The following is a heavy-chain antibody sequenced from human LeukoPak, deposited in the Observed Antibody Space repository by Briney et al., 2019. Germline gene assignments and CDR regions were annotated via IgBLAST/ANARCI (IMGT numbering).Heavy chain of an antibody. CDR1: GGSISRGNW. Sequence: SGTLSLTCAVSGGSISRGNWWSWVRQPPGKGPEWIGEIYHSGNTNYNPSLESRVTISVDKSKYQFSLKLSSVTAADTAVYYCAKKAAASAADYWGQGTLVTVSS. V-gene: IGHV4-4*02. J-gene: IGHJ4*02. CDR2: IYHSGNT. D-gene: IGHD6-13*01. CDR3: AKKAAASAADY.